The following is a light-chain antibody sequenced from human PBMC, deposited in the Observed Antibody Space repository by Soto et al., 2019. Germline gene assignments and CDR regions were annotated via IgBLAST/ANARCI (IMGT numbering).Light chain of an antibody. CDR3: QQNYRTPPT. V-gene: IGKV1-5*03. Sequence: DIQTTQSPSTLSDSLGDRVTITCRASQTISSWLAWYQQKPGKAPKLLIYKASTLKSGVPSRFSGSGSGTDFTLTISGLLPEDFATYYCQQNYRTPPTFGGGSKVDI. CDR1: QTISSW. CDR2: KAS. J-gene: IGKJ4*01.